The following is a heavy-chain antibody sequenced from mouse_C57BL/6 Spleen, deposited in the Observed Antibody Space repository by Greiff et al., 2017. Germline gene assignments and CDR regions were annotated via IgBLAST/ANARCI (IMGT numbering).Heavy chain of an antibody. CDR3: AKLNYTSIDDPLFYAMDY. D-gene: IGHD2-10*02. CDR1: GYTFTDYY. J-gene: IGHJ4*01. V-gene: IGHV1-76*01. CDR2: IYPGSGNT. Sequence: QVQLQQSGAELVRPGASVKLSCKASGYTFTDYYINWVKQRPGQGLEWIARIYPGSGNTYYNEKFKGKATLTAEKSSSTAYMQLSSLTSEDSAVYFCAKLNYTSIDDPLFYAMDYWGQGTSVTVSS.